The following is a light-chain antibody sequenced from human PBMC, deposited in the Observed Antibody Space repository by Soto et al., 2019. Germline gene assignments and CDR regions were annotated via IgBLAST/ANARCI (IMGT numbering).Light chain of an antibody. V-gene: IGKV1-5*01. CDR3: QQYNSYR. CDR2: DAS. Sequence: DIQMTQSPSTLSESVGDRVTITCRASQSISSWLAWYQQKPGKAPKLLIYDASSLESGVPSRFSGSGSGTEFTLTISSLQPDDFATYYCQQYNSYRFGQGTKV. CDR1: QSISSW. J-gene: IGKJ1*01.